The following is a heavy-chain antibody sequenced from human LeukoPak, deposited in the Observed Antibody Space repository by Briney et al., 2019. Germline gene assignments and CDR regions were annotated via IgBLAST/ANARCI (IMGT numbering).Heavy chain of an antibody. CDR1: GGSISSYY. Sequence: SETLSLTCTVSGGSISSYYWSWIRQPPGKGLEWIGYIYYSGSTNYNPSLKSRVTISVDTSKNQFSLKLSSVTAADTAVFYCARLLASGSYYFDYWGQGTLVTVSS. CDR2: IYYSGST. D-gene: IGHD1-26*01. V-gene: IGHV4-59*08. J-gene: IGHJ4*02. CDR3: ARLLASGSYYFDY.